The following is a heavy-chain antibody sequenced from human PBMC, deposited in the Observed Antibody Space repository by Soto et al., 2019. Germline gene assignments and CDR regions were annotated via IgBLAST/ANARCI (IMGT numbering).Heavy chain of an antibody. D-gene: IGHD6-13*01. CDR1: GFTFSNYA. CDR2: ISVTGSST. Sequence: PGGSLRLSCAASGFTFSNYAMSWVRQAPGKGLEWVSTISVTGSSTYYADSVKGRFTISRDNSKNTLYLQMSSLRAEDTAVYYCATETSGYSSSWYWDYWGQGTLVTVSS. J-gene: IGHJ4*02. V-gene: IGHV3-23*01. CDR3: ATETSGYSSSWYWDY.